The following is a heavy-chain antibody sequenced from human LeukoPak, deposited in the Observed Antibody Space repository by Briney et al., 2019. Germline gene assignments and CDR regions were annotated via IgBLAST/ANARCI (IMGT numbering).Heavy chain of an antibody. D-gene: IGHD6-19*01. V-gene: IGHV1-8*01. CDR1: GYTFTSYD. Sequence: ASLKVSCTASGYTFTSYDINWVRQATGQGLEWMGWMNPNSGNTGYAQKFQGRVTMTRNTSKNTPYMELSSLRSEDTAVYYCARVIGYSSGCYGSWGQGTLVTVSS. J-gene: IGHJ5*02. CDR2: MNPNSGNT. CDR3: ARVIGYSSGCYGS.